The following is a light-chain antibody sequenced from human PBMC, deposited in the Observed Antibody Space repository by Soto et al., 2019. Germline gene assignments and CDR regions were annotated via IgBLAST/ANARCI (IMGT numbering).Light chain of an antibody. Sequence: DIQMTQSTSTLSVSLGDRITITCRASEDIDTSLAWFQQRPGKAPKVLIAGASGLMNGVPSTFSGSGSGTEVALTIISVQPDDFATYFCQHYDTFSWTFGQGTKVDIK. J-gene: IGKJ1*01. CDR2: GAS. V-gene: IGKV1-5*01. CDR1: EDIDTS. CDR3: QHYDTFSWT.